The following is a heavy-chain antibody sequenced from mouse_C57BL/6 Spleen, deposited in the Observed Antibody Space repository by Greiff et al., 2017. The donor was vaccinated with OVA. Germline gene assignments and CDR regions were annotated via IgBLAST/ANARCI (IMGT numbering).Heavy chain of an antibody. Sequence: QVQLKQPGAELVRPGTSVKLSCKASGYTITSYWMHWVKQRPGQGLEWIGVIDPSDSYTNYNQKFKGKATLTVDTSSSTAYMQLSSLTSEDSAVYYCARVGESLYFDYWGQGTTLTVSS. CDR2: IDPSDSYT. V-gene: IGHV1-59*01. CDR1: GYTITSYW. J-gene: IGHJ2*01. CDR3: ARVGESLYFDY.